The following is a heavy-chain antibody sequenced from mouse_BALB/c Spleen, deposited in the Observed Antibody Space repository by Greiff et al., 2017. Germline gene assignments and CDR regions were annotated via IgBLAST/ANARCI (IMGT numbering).Heavy chain of an antibody. J-gene: IGHJ2*01. CDR1: GFTFNTNA. D-gene: IGHD4-1*01. V-gene: IGHV10S3*01. CDR2: IRSKSNNYAT. CDR3: VRDDWYFDY. Sequence: EAGGGLVQPKGSLKLSCAASGFTFNTNAMNWVRQAPGKGLEWVARIRSKSNNYATYYADSVKDRFTISRDDSQSMLYLQMNNLKTEDTAMYYCVRDDWYFDYWGQGTTLTVSS.